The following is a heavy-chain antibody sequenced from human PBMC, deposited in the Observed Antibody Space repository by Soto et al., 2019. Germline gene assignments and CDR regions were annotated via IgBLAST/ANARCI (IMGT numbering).Heavy chain of an antibody. CDR2: IIPIFGTA. D-gene: IGHD3-3*01. CDR3: ASGTIFGDYYYGMDV. J-gene: IGHJ6*02. V-gene: IGHV1-69*06. CDR1: GGTFSSFA. Sequence: ASVKVSCKASGGTFSSFAVSWVRQAPGHGLEWMGGIIPIFGTANYAQKFQGRVTITADKSTSTAYVELSSLRSEDTAVYYCASGTIFGDYYYGMDVWGPGTTVTVSS.